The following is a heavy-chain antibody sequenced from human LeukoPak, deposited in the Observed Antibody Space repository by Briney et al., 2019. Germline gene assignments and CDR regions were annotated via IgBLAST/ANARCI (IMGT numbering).Heavy chain of an antibody. CDR3: AVLKLGYGDYSFDI. CDR1: GFTFDTYD. V-gene: IGHV3-30*03. D-gene: IGHD4-17*01. J-gene: IGHJ3*02. Sequence: PGGSLRLSCVASGFTFDTYDMTWVRLTPGKGLEWVAVISYDGSNKYYADSVKGRFTISRDNSKNTLYLQMNSLRAEDTAVYYCAVLKLGYGDYSFDIWGQGTMVTVSS. CDR2: ISYDGSNK.